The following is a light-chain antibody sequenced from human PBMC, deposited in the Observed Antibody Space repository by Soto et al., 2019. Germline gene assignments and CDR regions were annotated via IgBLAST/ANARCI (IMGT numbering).Light chain of an antibody. J-gene: IGKJ1*01. CDR3: QQYNSYSPWT. Sequence: DIQMTQSPSSLSASVGDRVTITCRAGQSISSYLNWYQQKPGKAPKLLIYAASSLQTGVPSRFGGGGSGTEFTLTISGLQPDDFATYYCQQYNSYSPWTFGPGTKVDIK. CDR1: QSISSY. CDR2: AAS. V-gene: IGKV1-39*01.